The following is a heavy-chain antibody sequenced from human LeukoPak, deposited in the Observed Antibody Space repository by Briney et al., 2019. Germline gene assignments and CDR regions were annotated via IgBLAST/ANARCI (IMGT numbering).Heavy chain of an antibody. V-gene: IGHV4-59*01. D-gene: IGHD6-13*01. Sequence: SETLSLTCTVSGGSISSYYWSWIRQPPGKGLEWIGYIYYSGSTNYNPSLKSRVTISVDTSKNQFSLKLSSVTAADTAVYYCARRAAGDAFDIWGQGTMVTVSS. CDR2: IYYSGST. CDR3: ARRAAGDAFDI. J-gene: IGHJ3*02. CDR1: GGSISSYY.